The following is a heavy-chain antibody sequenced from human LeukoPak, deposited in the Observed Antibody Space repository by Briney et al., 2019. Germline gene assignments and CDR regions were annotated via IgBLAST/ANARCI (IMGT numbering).Heavy chain of an antibody. CDR2: ILSDGSKE. Sequence: GGSLRLSCAASGFIFSSYGMHWVRQAPGKGLEWVAVILSDGSKEFYTDSVKGRFTISRDNSKNTLYLQMNSLRAEDTAVYYCARVEVTPFDYWGQGTLVTVSS. V-gene: IGHV3-33*08. CDR1: GFIFSSYG. D-gene: IGHD2-21*02. CDR3: ARVEVTPFDY. J-gene: IGHJ4*02.